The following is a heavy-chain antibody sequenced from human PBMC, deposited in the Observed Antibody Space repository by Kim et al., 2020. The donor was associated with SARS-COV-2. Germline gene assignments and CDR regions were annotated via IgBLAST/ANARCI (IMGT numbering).Heavy chain of an antibody. V-gene: IGHV1-58*01. CDR3: AAAPGTVTTQGIYYYGMDV. CDR2: IVVGSGNT. D-gene: IGHD4-17*01. CDR1: GFTFTSSG. J-gene: IGHJ6*02. Sequence: SVKVSCKASGFTFTSSGLQWVRQARGQRLEWIGWIVVGSGNTNYAQKFHERVTITRDMSTSTAYMELSSLRSEDTAVYYCAAAPGTVTTQGIYYYGMDVWGQGTTVTVSS.